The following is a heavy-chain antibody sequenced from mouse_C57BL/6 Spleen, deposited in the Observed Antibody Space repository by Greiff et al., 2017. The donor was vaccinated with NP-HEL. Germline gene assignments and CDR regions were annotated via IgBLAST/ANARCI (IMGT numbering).Heavy chain of an antibody. CDR3: ARRYYFDY. CDR2: ISGGGGNN. CDR1: GFTFSSYT. V-gene: IGHV5-9*01. J-gene: IGHJ2*01. Sequence: EVKLMESGGGLVKPGGSLKLSCAASGFTFSSYTMSWVRQTPEKRLEWVATISGGGGNNYYPDSVKGRFTISRDNAKNTLYLQMSSLRSEDTALYYCARRYYFDYWGQGTTLTVSS.